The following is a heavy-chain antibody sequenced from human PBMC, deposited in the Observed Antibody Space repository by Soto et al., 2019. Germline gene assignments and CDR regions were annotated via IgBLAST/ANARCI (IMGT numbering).Heavy chain of an antibody. CDR2: ISAYKGNT. V-gene: IGHV1-18*01. CDR1: GYTFNSYG. Sequence: QVQLVQSGAEVKKPGASVKVSCKASGYTFNSYGISWVRQAPGQGLEWKGWISAYKGNTNYAQKLQGRVTMTTDTSTSTVYMKLRSLRSDDAAVYYCASSASIYCSGGSCSYYDMDVWGQGTTVIVSS. CDR3: ASSASIYCSGGSCSYYDMDV. J-gene: IGHJ6*02. D-gene: IGHD2-15*01.